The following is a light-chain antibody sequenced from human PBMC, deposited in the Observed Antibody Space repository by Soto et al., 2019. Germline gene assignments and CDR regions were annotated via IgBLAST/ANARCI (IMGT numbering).Light chain of an antibody. CDR1: QSMSTW. J-gene: IGKJ4*01. V-gene: IGKV1-5*01. CDR3: QQYKSYPLT. CDR2: DAS. Sequence: DIQMTQSPSTLSASVGDRVTITCRASQSMSTWLAWYQQKPGKAPKFLIYDASSLESGVPSRFSGSGSGTEFTLTINSLQPDDVATYYCQQYKSYPLTFGGGTKV.